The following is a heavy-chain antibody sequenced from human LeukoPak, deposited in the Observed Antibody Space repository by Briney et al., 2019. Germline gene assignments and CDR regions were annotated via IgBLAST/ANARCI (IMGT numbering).Heavy chain of an antibody. Sequence: SVKVSCKTSGFTFSSYGISWVRQAPGQGLEWIGRIIPIADITSYAQNFRGRVTITADRYTSTTYMELSSLRSQDTAVYYCARDHRVATILFDYWGQGTLVTVSS. V-gene: IGHV1-69*04. CDR3: ARDHRVATILFDY. CDR1: GFTFSSYG. CDR2: IIPIADIT. J-gene: IGHJ4*02. D-gene: IGHD5-12*01.